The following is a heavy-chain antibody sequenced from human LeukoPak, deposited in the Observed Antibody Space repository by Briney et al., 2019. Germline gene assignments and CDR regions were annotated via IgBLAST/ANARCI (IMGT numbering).Heavy chain of an antibody. J-gene: IGHJ4*02. CDR1: GYTFTSYG. CDR3: ARDLPDDSSGYYYHPHFDY. D-gene: IGHD3-22*01. CDR2: INPNSGGT. V-gene: IGHV1-2*02. Sequence: ASVKVSCKASGYTFTSYGISWVRQAPGQGLEWMGWINPNSGGTNYAQKFQGRVTMTRDTSISTAYMELSRLRSDDTAVYYCARDLPDDSSGYYYHPHFDYWGQGTLVTVSS.